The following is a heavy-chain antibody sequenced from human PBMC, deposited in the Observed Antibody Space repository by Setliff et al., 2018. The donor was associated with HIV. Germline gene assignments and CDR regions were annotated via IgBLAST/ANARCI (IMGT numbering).Heavy chain of an antibody. CDR3: ARQGGYNSPLMV. J-gene: IGHJ4*02. CDR1: GGSITSYY. V-gene: IGHV4-59*08. Sequence: PSETLSLTCTVSGGSITSYYWNWIRQSPGKGLEWIGYIFDSGTTKYSPSVTSRVTISVDASKNQFFLQLISVTAADTAVYYCARQGGYNSPLMVWGQGKLVTVSS. CDR2: IFDSGTT. D-gene: IGHD3-10*01.